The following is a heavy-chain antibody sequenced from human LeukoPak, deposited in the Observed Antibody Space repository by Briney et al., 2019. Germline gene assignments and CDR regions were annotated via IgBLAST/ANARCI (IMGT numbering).Heavy chain of an antibody. D-gene: IGHD1-26*01. CDR3: ARDRRGGSYGDWFDP. Sequence: PSETLSLTCTVSGGSISSYYWSWIRQPPGKGLEWIGYIYYSGSTNYNPSLKSRVTISVDTSKNQFSLKLSSVTAADTAVYYCARDRRGGSYGDWFDPWGQGTLVTVSS. J-gene: IGHJ5*02. V-gene: IGHV4-59*01. CDR2: IYYSGST. CDR1: GGSISSYY.